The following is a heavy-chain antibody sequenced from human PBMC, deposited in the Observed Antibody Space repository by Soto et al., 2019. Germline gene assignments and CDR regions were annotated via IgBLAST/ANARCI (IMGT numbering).Heavy chain of an antibody. D-gene: IGHD6-25*01. CDR1: GYSFTSYW. V-gene: IGHV5-51*01. Sequence: EVQLAQPGAEVKKPGESLKISCKGSGYSFTSYWIGWVRQMPGKGLEWMGIIYPGDSDTRYSPSFQGQVTISADKSISAAYLQGRCLKASDTAMYYCARHGGGIAASATWGGFGFWGQATMVTVSS. CDR3: ARHGGGIAASATWGGFGF. CDR2: IYPGDSDT. J-gene: IGHJ4*03.